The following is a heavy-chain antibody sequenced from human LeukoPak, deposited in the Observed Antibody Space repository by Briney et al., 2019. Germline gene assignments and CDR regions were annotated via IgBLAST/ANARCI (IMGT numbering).Heavy chain of an antibody. Sequence: GGSLRLSCVASGFAFSNHNMDWVRQAPGKGLEWVSYISGSGDAIFYADSVRGRFTISRDNAKNSVYLQMNSLRAEDTAVYYCARTYGSGSLDYGGQGTLVTVSS. CDR2: ISGSGDAI. CDR1: GFAFSNHN. V-gene: IGHV3-48*01. J-gene: IGHJ4*02. CDR3: ARTYGSGSLDY. D-gene: IGHD2-15*01.